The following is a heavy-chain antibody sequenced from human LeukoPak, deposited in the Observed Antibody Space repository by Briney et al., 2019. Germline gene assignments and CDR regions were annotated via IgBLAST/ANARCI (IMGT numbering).Heavy chain of an antibody. CDR2: IYYSGST. Sequence: MTSETLSLTCTVSGGSISSRSYSWGWIRQPPGKGLEWIGSIYYSGSTYYNPSLKSRVTISVDTSKNQFSLKLSSVTAADTAVYYCARLGYCGSSNCHVWGKGTLVTVSS. CDR1: GGSISSRSYS. V-gene: IGHV4-39*07. J-gene: IGHJ4*02. CDR3: ARLGYCGSSNCHV. D-gene: IGHD2-2*01.